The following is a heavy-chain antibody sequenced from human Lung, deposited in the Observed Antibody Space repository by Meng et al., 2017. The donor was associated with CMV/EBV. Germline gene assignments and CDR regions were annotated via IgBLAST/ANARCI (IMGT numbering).Heavy chain of an antibody. J-gene: IGHJ4*02. CDR2: INSDGSST. Sequence: GGSXRLXCAASGFXFSSYWMHWVRQAPGKGLVWVSRINSDGSSTSYADSVKGRFTISRDNAKNTLYLQMNSLRAEDTAVYYCARAADLYDYYDSSGYYGYXGQGXLVTVSS. V-gene: IGHV3-74*01. CDR3: ARAADLYDYYDSSGYYGY. CDR1: GFXFSSYW. D-gene: IGHD3-22*01.